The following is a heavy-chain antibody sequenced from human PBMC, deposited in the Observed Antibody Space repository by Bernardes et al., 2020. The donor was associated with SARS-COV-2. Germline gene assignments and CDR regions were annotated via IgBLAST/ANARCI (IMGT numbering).Heavy chain of an antibody. CDR2: IYTSGST. Sequence: SETLSLTCTVSGGSISSGSYYWSWIRQPAGKGLEWIGRIYTSGSTNYNPSLKSRVTISVDTSKNQFSLKLSSVTAADTAVYYCAIRGSSGAYGMDVWGQGTTVTVSS. CDR1: GGSISSGSYY. D-gene: IGHD6-25*01. J-gene: IGHJ6*02. V-gene: IGHV4-61*02. CDR3: AIRGSSGAYGMDV.